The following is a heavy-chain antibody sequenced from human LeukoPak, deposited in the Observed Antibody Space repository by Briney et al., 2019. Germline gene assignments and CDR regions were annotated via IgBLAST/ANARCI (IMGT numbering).Heavy chain of an antibody. CDR3: ARVVIAARGDFYYYMDV. D-gene: IGHD6-6*01. V-gene: IGHV1-18*04. Sequence: ASVKVSCKASGYTFTGYYMHWVRQAPGQGLEWMGWISAYNGNTNYAQKLQGRVTMTTDTSTSTAYMELRSLRSDDTAVYYCARVVIAARGDFYYYMDVWGKGTTVTVSS. CDR2: ISAYNGNT. CDR1: GYTFTGYY. J-gene: IGHJ6*03.